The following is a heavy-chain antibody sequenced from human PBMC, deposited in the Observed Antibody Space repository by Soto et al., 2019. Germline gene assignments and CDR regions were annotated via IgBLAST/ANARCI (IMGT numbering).Heavy chain of an antibody. CDR2: ILSDGSNK. Sequence: QVQLVESGGGVVQPGRSLRLSCAVSGFTLSSHAMHWVRQAPGKGLEWVALILSDGSNKYYADSVKGRFTTSRDNSKNTMYMQMNSLSVGDTDVYYCARDDEGGSDCDLGYWGQGALVTVSS. CDR1: GFTLSSHA. J-gene: IGHJ4*02. D-gene: IGHD1-26*01. CDR3: ARDDEGGSDCDLGY. V-gene: IGHV3-30-3*01.